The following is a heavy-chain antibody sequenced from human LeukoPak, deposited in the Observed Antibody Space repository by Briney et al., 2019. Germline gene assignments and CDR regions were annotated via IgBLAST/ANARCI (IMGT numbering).Heavy chain of an antibody. CDR1: GFSFSIYA. CDR2: ISTNGGGT. V-gene: IGHV3-64D*09. J-gene: IGHJ5*02. CDR3: VKLDWGYYYDT. Sequence: PGGSLRLSCSASGFSFSIYAMHWVRQAPGKGLEYVSAISTNGGGTYYADSVKGRFTISRDNSKNTLYLQMSSLRAEDTALYYCVKLDWGYYYDTWGQGTLVTVSS. D-gene: IGHD3-22*01.